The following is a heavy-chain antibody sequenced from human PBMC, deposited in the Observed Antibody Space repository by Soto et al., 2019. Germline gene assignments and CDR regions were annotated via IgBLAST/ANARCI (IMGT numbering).Heavy chain of an antibody. V-gene: IGHV4-59*01. Sequence: PSETLSLTCTVSCGSISSYYWSWIRQPPGKGLEWIGYIYYSGSTNYNPSLKSRVTISVDTSKNQFSLKLSSVTAADTAVYYCARWGGDHYYFDYWGQGTLVTVSS. D-gene: IGHD2-21*02. J-gene: IGHJ4*02. CDR2: IYYSGST. CDR3: ARWGGDHYYFDY. CDR1: CGSISSYY.